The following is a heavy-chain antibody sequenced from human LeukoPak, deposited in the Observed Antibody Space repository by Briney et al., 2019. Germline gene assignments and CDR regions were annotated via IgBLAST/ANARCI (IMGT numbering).Heavy chain of an antibody. D-gene: IGHD1-26*01. CDR3: AREPSGSYWFDP. CDR2: ISAYNGNT. CDR1: GYTFTGYW. Sequence: ASVKVSCKASGYTFTGYWIHWARQAPGQGLEWMGWISAYNGNTNYAQKLQGRVTMTTDTSTSTAYMELSSLRSEDTAVYYCAREPSGSYWFDPWGQGTLVTVSS. J-gene: IGHJ5*02. V-gene: IGHV1-18*04.